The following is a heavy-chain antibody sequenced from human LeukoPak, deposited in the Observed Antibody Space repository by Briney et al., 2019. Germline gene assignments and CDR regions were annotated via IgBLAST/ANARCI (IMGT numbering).Heavy chain of an antibody. CDR1: GGSITNHF. D-gene: IGHD6-13*01. V-gene: IGHV4-59*11. CDR3: ARVAGLRYYMDA. Sequence: SETLSLTCTVSGGSITNHFWSWIRQSPGKGLEWIGYIYYSGSTRYNPSLKSRVTITVDTSKKQFSLNLSSVTAADTAVYYCARVAGLRYYMDAWGKGTTVTVSS. J-gene: IGHJ6*03. CDR2: IYYSGST.